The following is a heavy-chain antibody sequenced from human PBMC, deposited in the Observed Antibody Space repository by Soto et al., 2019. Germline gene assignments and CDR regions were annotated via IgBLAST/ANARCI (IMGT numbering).Heavy chain of an antibody. CDR1: GGLFNSYA. CDR3: ARAQHGTDDHHGMDV. D-gene: IGHD1-1*01. V-gene: IGHV1-69*01. Sequence: QVQLVQSGAEVKKPGSSVKVSCTGSGGLFNSYAVSWVRQTPGHGLEWMGGIVPIFGVANYAQKFQDRVTISADESTSTAYMELSSVRSEDTAIYFCARAQHGTDDHHGMDVWGQGTTVIVSS. CDR2: IVPIFGVA. J-gene: IGHJ6*02.